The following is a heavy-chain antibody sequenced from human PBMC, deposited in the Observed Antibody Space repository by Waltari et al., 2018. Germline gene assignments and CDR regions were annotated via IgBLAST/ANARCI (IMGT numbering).Heavy chain of an antibody. CDR1: AGTFRSYA. V-gene: IGHV1-69*12. Sequence: QVQLVQSGAEVKKPGSSVKVSCQASAGTFRSYAISWVRQAPGQGVEGRGGMSTSVGKANDAKKCKGRVTITAEESRRTAYMERSRLRAEDTGGYYCARSIVATIRPPRYWGQGTLVTVSS. CDR2: MSTSVGKA. J-gene: IGHJ4*02. D-gene: IGHD5-12*01. CDR3: ARSIVATIRPPRY.